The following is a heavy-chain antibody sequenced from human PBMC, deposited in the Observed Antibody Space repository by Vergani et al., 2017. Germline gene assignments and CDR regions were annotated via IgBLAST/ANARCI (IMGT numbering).Heavy chain of an antibody. V-gene: IGHV3-74*01. J-gene: IGHJ5*02. CDR3: ARARKFRFGVVWENWFDP. Sequence: EVELVESGGGLVQPGGSLRLSCAAPGFTFNEYWMHWARQVPGKGLVWVSGRNGDGDTISNADSVKGRFTISRDNAKNTLFLQMNSLRAEDTAVYYCARARKFRFGVVWENWFDPWGQGTLVTVSS. CDR1: GFTFNEYW. CDR2: RNGDGDTI. D-gene: IGHD3-3*01.